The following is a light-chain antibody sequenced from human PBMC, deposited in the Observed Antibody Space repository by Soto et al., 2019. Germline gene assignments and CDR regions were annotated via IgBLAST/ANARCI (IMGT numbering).Light chain of an antibody. CDR3: AAWDDSLSGRDVV. J-gene: IGLJ2*01. V-gene: IGLV1-47*01. Sequence: QSVLTQPPSASGTPGQRVTISCSGSSSNIGSNYVYWYQQLPGTAHKLLIYRNNQRPSGVPDRFSGSKSGTSASLVISGLRSEDEVDYYCAAWDDSLSGRDVVFGGGTQLTV. CDR2: RNN. CDR1: SSNIGSNY.